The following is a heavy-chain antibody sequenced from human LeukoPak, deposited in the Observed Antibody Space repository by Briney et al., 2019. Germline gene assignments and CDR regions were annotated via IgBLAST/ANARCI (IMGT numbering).Heavy chain of an antibody. Sequence: PSETLSLTCAVYGGSFSGYYWSWIRQPPGKGLEWIGEINHSGSTNYNPSLKSRVTISVDTSKNQFSLKLSSVTAADTAVYYCARNPIHSGYEGAAFDIWGQGTMVTVSS. CDR2: INHSGST. V-gene: IGHV4-34*01. D-gene: IGHD5-12*01. CDR1: GGSFSGYY. CDR3: ARNPIHSGYEGAAFDI. J-gene: IGHJ3*02.